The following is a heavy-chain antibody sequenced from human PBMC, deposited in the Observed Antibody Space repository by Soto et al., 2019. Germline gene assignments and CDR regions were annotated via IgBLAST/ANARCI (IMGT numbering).Heavy chain of an antibody. J-gene: IGHJ5*02. D-gene: IGHD2-2*01. Sequence: SVKVSCKASGGTFSSYAISWVRQAPGQGLEWMGGIIPIFGTANYAQKFQGRVTITADESTSTAYMELSSLRSEDTAVYYCARESDDIVLVPAAMRGLWFDPWG. CDR3: ARESDDIVLVPAAMRGLWFDP. CDR1: GGTFSSYA. V-gene: IGHV1-69*13. CDR2: IIPIFGTA.